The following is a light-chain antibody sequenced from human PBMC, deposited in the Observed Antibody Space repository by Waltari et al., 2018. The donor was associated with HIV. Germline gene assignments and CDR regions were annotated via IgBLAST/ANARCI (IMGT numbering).Light chain of an antibody. CDR2: DDI. J-gene: IGLJ2*01. Sequence: SSVLPQTPSVSAAPGQTARITCWGDNIGRRRVHWYQQKPGQAPVLVVYDDIDRPSGIPERFSGSRSGNTATLTISRVEVGDEDDYYCQVWDTNSDHRVFGGGTKLTVL. V-gene: IGLV3-21*02. CDR3: QVWDTNSDHRV. CDR1: NIGRRR.